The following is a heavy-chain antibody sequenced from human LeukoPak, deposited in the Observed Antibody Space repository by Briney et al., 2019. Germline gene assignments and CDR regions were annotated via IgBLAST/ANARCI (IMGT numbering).Heavy chain of an antibody. CDR3: ARDQLYCSGGYCYTDY. J-gene: IGHJ4*02. V-gene: IGHV3-74*01. CDR2: ISEDGGST. CDR1: GFTFSSYS. Sequence: GGSLRLSCAASGFTFSSYSMNWVRQAPGKGLVWVSRISEDGGSTSYADSVKGRFTISRDNAKNMLYLQLNSLRVEDTAVYYCARDQLYCSGGYCYTDYWGQGTLVTVSS. D-gene: IGHD2-15*01.